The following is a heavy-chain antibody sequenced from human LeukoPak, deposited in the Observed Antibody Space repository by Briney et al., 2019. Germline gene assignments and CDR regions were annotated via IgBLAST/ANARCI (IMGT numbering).Heavy chain of an antibody. CDR3: ATPPTVTRNY. CDR1: GFTFSSYG. D-gene: IGHD4-17*01. CDR2: ISGSGGRT. J-gene: IGHJ4*02. Sequence: GGSLRLSCAASGFTFSSYGMHWVRQAPGKGLEWVSSISGSGGRTHYADSVRGRFTISRDNSKNTQYLQMDSLRAEDTAVYYCATPPTVTRNYWGQGTLVTVSS. V-gene: IGHV3-23*01.